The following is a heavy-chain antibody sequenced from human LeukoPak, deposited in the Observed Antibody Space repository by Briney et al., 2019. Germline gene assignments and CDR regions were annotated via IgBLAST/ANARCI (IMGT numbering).Heavy chain of an antibody. J-gene: IGHJ4*02. CDR1: AFTFSSYW. Sequence: GGSLRLSCAASAFTFSSYWMHWVRQAPGKGLVWVSRINNDGSSTTYADSVKGRFTISRDNAKNTLYLQMNSLSAEDTAVYYCTTGVFFGYSYAGTYYFDYWGQGTLVTVSS. CDR3: TTGVFFGYSYAGTYYFDY. D-gene: IGHD5-18*01. CDR2: INNDGSST. V-gene: IGHV3-74*01.